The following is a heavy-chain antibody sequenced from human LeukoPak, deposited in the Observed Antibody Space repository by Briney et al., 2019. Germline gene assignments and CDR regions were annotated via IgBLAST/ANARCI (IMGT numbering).Heavy chain of an antibody. J-gene: IGHJ4*02. CDR3: ARESGSYEAYFDY. V-gene: IGHV1-69*13. Sequence: SVKVSCKASGCTFSSYAISWVRQAPGQGLEWMGRIFPIFATANYAQKFQGRVTITADESTSTAYMEVSSLRSEDTAVYYRARESGSYEAYFDYWGQGTLVTVSS. CDR1: GCTFSSYA. D-gene: IGHD1-26*01. CDR2: IFPIFATA.